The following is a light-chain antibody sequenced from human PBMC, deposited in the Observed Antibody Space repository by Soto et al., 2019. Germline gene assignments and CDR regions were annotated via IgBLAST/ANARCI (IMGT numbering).Light chain of an antibody. V-gene: IGKV1-5*03. Sequence: DVQMTQSPSTLSASVGDKVTITCRASQSLPSTWLAWFQQRPGKAPNVLIYKGSALASGVSSRFSGSGSGTESTLPISSLPPDDFATYFCQQYAAHSPWTFGQGTRV. CDR2: KGS. J-gene: IGKJ1*01. CDR3: QQYAAHSPWT. CDR1: QSLPSTW.